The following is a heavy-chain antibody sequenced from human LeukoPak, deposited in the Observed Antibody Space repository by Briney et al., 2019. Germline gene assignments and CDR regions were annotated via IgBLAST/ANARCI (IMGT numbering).Heavy chain of an antibody. CDR3: AIWTSGNY. CDR2: MDPTGSQK. D-gene: IGHD1-1*01. J-gene: IGHJ4*02. V-gene: IGHV3-7*01. Sequence: QSGGSLRLSCADSQFTFIGSWMHWVRQAPGKGLEWVANMDPTGSQKRYVDSVRGRFTISKDNPGASLYLDMHSLRAEDTAIYYCAIWTSGNYWGQGTLVTVSS. CDR1: QFTFIGSW.